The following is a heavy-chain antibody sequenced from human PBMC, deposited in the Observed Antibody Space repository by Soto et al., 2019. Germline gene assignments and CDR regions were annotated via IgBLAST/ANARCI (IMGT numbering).Heavy chain of an antibody. D-gene: IGHD1-7*01. Sequence: SQTLSLTCAISGGSVSSNSAAWNWIRQSPSRGLEWLGRTYYRSKWYNDYAVSVKSRITINPDTSKNQFSLQLNSVTPEDTAVYYCARDSRRYNWNYFLGMDVWGQGTTVTVSS. CDR1: GGSVSSNSAA. V-gene: IGHV6-1*01. CDR2: TYYRSKWYN. CDR3: ARDSRRYNWNYFLGMDV. J-gene: IGHJ6*02.